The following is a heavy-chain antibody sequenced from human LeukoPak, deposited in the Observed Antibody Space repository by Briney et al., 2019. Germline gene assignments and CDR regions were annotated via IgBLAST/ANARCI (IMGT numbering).Heavy chain of an antibody. J-gene: IGHJ5*02. CDR1: GGSISSSSYY. D-gene: IGHD6-13*01. CDR2: IYYSGRT. Sequence: PSETLSLTCTVSGGSISSSSYYWGWIRQPPGKGLEWIGSIYYSGRTYYNPSLKSRVTISVDTSKNQSSLKLSSVTAADTAVYYCARQLGSRNGFDPWRKGTLVTVSS. CDR3: ARQLGSRNGFDP. V-gene: IGHV4-39*01.